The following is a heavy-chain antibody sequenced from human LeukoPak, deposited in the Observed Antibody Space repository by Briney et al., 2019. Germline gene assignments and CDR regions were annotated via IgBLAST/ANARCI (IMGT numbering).Heavy chain of an antibody. CDR2: IYSGDNT. D-gene: IGHD5-12*01. V-gene: IGHV3-53*01. Sequence: PGRSLRLSCAASGLTVSSNYMSWVGKAPGKGLEWGSAIYSGDNTYYAASVKGRFTVSRDNSKNTLYLQMNSLRAEDTAVYYCAGRGYSAYDSPYYFDSWGQGTLVTVSS. J-gene: IGHJ4*02. CDR1: GLTVSSNY. CDR3: AGRGYSAYDSPYYFDS.